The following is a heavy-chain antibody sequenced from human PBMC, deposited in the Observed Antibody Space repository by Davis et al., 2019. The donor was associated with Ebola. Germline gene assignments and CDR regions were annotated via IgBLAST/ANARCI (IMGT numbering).Heavy chain of an antibody. J-gene: IGHJ4*02. Sequence: PGGSLRLSCTVSGASISSTTHYYSWIRQPPGKGLEWIGEINHSGSTNYNPSLKSRVTISVDTSKNQFSLKLSSVTAADTAVYYCARGPLTYYDFWSGYSSPQIYYFDYWGQGTLVTVSS. CDR1: GASISSTTHY. CDR3: ARGPLTYYDFWSGYSSPQIYYFDY. CDR2: INHSGST. V-gene: IGHV4-39*07. D-gene: IGHD3-3*01.